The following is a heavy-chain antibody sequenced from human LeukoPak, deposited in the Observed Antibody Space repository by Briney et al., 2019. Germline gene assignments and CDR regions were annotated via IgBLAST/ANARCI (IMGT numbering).Heavy chain of an antibody. Sequence: PGGSLRLSCAASGFIFNTYALSWVRQAPGKGLEWVSSIGGTGGYTYYADPVKGRFTISRDNSKNTLYLEMSSLRAEDTAIYYCARVISGYNINDWFRGYYFDFWGQGTLVTVSS. D-gene: IGHD5-12*01. CDR1: GFIFNTYA. J-gene: IGHJ4*02. CDR3: ARVISGYNINDWFRGYYFDF. V-gene: IGHV3-23*01. CDR2: IGGTGGYT.